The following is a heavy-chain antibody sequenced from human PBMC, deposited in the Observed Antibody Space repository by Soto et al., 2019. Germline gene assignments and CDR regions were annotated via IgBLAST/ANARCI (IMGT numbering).Heavy chain of an antibody. D-gene: IGHD3-22*01. Sequence: SETLSLTCSVSGDSITSHDFYWGWIRRPPGQGLEWIGNTHYSGSAYYNPSLKSRVTISVDTSTSQVSLKLNSVTAADTAVYYCARAFYYYDSSGYYPNAFDIWGQGTMVTVSS. V-gene: IGHV4-39*01. CDR3: ARAFYYYDSSGYYPNAFDI. CDR2: THYSGSA. J-gene: IGHJ3*02. CDR1: GDSITSHDFY.